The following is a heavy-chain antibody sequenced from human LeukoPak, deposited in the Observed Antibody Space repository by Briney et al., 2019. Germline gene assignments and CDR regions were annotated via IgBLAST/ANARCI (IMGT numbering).Heavy chain of an antibody. CDR3: ARGLNWNYGFAFRYYYYMDV. CDR1: GDSISSYY. Sequence: SETLSLTCTVSGDSISSYYWTWIRQPPGKGLECIGYIYYTGTTNYSPSLKSRVTISIDTPKKQFSLKLSSVTAADTAVYYCARGLNWNYGFAFRYYYYMDVWGKGTTVTVSS. CDR2: IYYTGTT. J-gene: IGHJ6*03. V-gene: IGHV4-59*01. D-gene: IGHD1-7*01.